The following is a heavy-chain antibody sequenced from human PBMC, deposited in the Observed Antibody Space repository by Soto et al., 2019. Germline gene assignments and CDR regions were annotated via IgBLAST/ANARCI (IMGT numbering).Heavy chain of an antibody. D-gene: IGHD3-10*01. CDR1: ESVYLVDR. Sequence: QPGGSERNSGAEAESVYLVDRRNIKQQAPRKGQNWVAAISGSGGSTYYAASVKGRFTISRDNSKNTLYLQMNSLRAEDTAVYYCAKDGDYYGSGSSAIYYYGMDVWGQGTTVTVSS. CDR2: ISGSGGST. V-gene: IGHV3-23*01. CDR3: AKDGDYYGSGSSAIYYYGMDV. J-gene: IGHJ6*02.